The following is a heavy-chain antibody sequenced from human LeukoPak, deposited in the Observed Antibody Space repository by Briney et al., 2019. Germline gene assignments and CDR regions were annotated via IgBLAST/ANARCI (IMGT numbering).Heavy chain of an antibody. D-gene: IGHD4-17*01. CDR2: INSDGSST. J-gene: IGHJ4*02. V-gene: IGHV3-74*01. CDR1: GFTFSSYW. Sequence: GGSLRLPCAASGFTFSSYWMHWVRQAPGKGLVWVSRINSDGSSTSYADSVKGRFTTSRHNAKNTLYLQMNSLTAEDTAVYYCARVRLRGLDYWGQGTLVTVSS. CDR3: ARVRLRGLDY.